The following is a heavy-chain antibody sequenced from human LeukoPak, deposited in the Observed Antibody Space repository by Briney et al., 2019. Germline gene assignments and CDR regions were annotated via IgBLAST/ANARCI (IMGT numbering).Heavy chain of an antibody. CDR1: GGSISSYY. CDR2: IYYSGST. CDR3: AYTNFGIAVAGGY. V-gene: IGHV4-59*04. D-gene: IGHD6-19*01. Sequence: SETLSLTCTVSGGSISSYYWSWIRQPPGKGLEWIGYIYYSGSTYYNPSLKSRVTISVDTSKNQVSLKVSSVTAADTAVYYCAYTNFGIAVAGGYWGQGTLVTVSS. J-gene: IGHJ4*02.